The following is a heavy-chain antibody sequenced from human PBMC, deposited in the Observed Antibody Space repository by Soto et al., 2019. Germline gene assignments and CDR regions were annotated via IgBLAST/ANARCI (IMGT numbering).Heavy chain of an antibody. D-gene: IGHD1-7*01. J-gene: IGHJ4*02. Sequence: GGSLRLSCAASGFTFRNYYMSWVRQAPGKGLGWVTTIKPDGGEELYVDSVKGRFIISRDNAKNSLYLQMNSVRDEDTAVYYCAKLRGTTTIYDYWGQGTLVTVSS. CDR1: GFTFRNYY. CDR3: AKLRGTTTIYDY. CDR2: IKPDGGEE. V-gene: IGHV3-7*01.